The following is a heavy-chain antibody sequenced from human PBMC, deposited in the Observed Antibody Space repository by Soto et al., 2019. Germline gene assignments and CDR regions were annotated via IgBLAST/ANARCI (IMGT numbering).Heavy chain of an antibody. CDR1: GFTFSSYG. V-gene: IGHV3-30*18. J-gene: IGHJ4*02. Sequence: GGSLRLSCAASGFTFSSYGMHWVRQAPGKGLEWVAVISYDGSNKYYADSVKGRFTISRDNSKNTLYLQMNSLRAEDTAVYYCANASGSGGDCNNGVCYFFDHWGQGTLVTVSS. CDR2: ISYDGSNK. CDR3: ANASGSGGDCNNGVCYFFDH. D-gene: IGHD2-8*01.